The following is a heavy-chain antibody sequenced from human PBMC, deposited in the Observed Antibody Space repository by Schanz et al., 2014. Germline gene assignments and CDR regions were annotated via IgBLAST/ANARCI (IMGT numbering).Heavy chain of an antibody. V-gene: IGHV3-15*01. CDR1: GFTLNNAW. CDR3: AKNQYDDVDLSSFYFDF. Sequence: EVQLVESGGGLVKPGGSLRLSCATSGFTLNNAWMNWVRQAPGKGLQWVARIKSKTDGGTRDYAAPVKGRFTISTDDSKNTVYLQMNSLRPEDTAIYYCAKNQYDDVDLSSFYFDFWGQGALVTVSS. D-gene: IGHD3-10*02. CDR2: IKSKTDGGTR. J-gene: IGHJ4*02.